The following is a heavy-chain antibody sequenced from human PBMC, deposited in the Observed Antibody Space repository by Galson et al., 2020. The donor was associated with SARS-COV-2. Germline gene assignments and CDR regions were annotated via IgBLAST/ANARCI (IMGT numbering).Heavy chain of an antibody. CDR2: IYHTGST. CDR3: ATNRNFGAYFDY. D-gene: IGHD3-10*01. J-gene: IGHJ4*02. Sequence: SETLSLTCAVPGGSISGNNWWTWVRQSPGMALEWIGEIYHTGSTNYNPSLASRVTISVDKSKNQFSLNLNAVAAADTAIYYCATNRNFGAYFDYWGQGTLVNVSS. CDR1: GGSISGNNW. V-gene: IGHV4-4*02.